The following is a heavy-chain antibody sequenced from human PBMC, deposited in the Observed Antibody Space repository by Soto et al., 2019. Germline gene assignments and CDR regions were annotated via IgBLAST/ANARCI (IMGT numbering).Heavy chain of an antibody. V-gene: IGHV4-39*01. CDR1: GDSISSSSYY. J-gene: IGHJ4*02. D-gene: IGHD3-10*01. Sequence: QLQLQESGPGLVKPSETLPLTCTVSGDSISSSSYYWGWIRQPPGKGLEWIGSIYYSGSTYYNPSRESRVTVSVDTSKNQFSLKLTSVTAADTAVYYCASLPDWGSGSNWGQGTLVTVSS. CDR2: IYYSGST. CDR3: ASLPDWGSGSN.